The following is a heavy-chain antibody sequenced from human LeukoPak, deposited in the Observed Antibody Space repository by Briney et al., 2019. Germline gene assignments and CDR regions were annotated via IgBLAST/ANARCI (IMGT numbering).Heavy chain of an antibody. CDR3: AKEGTPQVSTWYDL. CDR1: GVTLSPYG. D-gene: IGHD3-10*01. J-gene: IGHJ5*02. Sequence: GGSLRLSCAASGVTLSPYGMHWVRQAPGQGLEWVAVISYEGGTQHYADSVKGRFIISRDNPRNTLYLQMNILRTEDTAVYYCAKEGTPQVSTWYDLWGQGSPVIVSS. V-gene: IGHV3-30*18. CDR2: ISYEGGTQ.